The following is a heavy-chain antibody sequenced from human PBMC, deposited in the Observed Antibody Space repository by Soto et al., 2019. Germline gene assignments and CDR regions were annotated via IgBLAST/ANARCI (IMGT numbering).Heavy chain of an antibody. CDR2: IYYSGST. Sequence: PSETLSLTCTVSGGSSSSSSYYWGWIRQPPGKGLEWIGSIYYSGSTYYNPSLKSRVTISVDTSKNQFSLKLSSVTAADTAVYYCARHWEIIAAAGTSGYNWFDPWGQGTLVTVSS. V-gene: IGHV4-39*01. CDR1: GGSSSSSSYY. CDR3: ARHWEIIAAAGTSGYNWFDP. J-gene: IGHJ5*02. D-gene: IGHD6-13*01.